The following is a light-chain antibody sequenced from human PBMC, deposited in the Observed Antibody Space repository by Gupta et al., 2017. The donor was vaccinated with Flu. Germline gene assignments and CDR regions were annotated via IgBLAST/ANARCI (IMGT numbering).Light chain of an antibody. CDR1: SRDVGGHKF. CDR3: SSHTPDSPLVVV. CDR2: EVS. J-gene: IGLJ2*01. Sequence: QSALTQPASVSASPGQSITISCTGSSRDVGGHKFVSWYQQHPGKAPKLIIYEVSDRPSGVSHRFSGSKTGNTASLTISGLQPEDEADYYCSSHTPDSPLVVVFGGGTKLTVL. V-gene: IGLV2-14*01.